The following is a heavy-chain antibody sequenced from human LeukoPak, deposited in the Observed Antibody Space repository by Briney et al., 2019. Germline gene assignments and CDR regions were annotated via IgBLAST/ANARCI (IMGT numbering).Heavy chain of an antibody. Sequence: SQTLSLTCAISGDRVSSNSAAWNWLRQSPSRGLEWLGRTSYRSKWYNDYAVSVKSRITINPDTSKNQFPLQLNSVTPEDTAVYFCARGWSLFDYWGQGTLVTVSS. CDR3: ARGWSLFDY. D-gene: IGHD6-13*01. CDR2: TSYRSKWYN. J-gene: IGHJ4*02. V-gene: IGHV6-1*01. CDR1: GDRVSSNSAA.